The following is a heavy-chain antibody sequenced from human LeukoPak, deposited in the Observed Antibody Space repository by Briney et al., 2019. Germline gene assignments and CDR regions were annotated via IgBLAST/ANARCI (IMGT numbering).Heavy chain of an antibody. J-gene: IGHJ4*02. CDR3: AKVSSYGYAYSDY. V-gene: IGHV3-30*18. CDR1: GFTFSSYG. CDR2: ISYDGSNK. D-gene: IGHD5-18*01. Sequence: GGSLRLSCAASGFTFSSYGMHWVRQAPGKGLEWVAVISYDGSNKYYADSVKGRFTISRDNSKNTLYLQMNSLRAEDTAVYYCAKVSSYGYAYSDYWGQGTLVTVSS.